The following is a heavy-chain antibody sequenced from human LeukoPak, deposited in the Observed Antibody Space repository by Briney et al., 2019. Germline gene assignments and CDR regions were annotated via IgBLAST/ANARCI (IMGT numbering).Heavy chain of an antibody. CDR3: AKGTSYSSMWYVDY. CDR2: ISYDGNQR. D-gene: IGHD6-13*01. Sequence: PGGSLRLSCAASGFTFTAYSFYWVRQAPGKGLEWVAAISYDGNQRYNGGSVKGRFTISRDYPKNTLYLQMNSLRAEDTAVYYCAKGTSYSSMWYVDYWGQGTLVTVSS. J-gene: IGHJ4*02. V-gene: IGHV3-30*04. CDR1: GFTFTAYS.